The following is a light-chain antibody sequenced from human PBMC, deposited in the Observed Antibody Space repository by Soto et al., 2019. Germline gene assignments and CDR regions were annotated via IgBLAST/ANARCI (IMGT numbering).Light chain of an antibody. J-gene: IGLJ1*01. CDR3: CSYAGSYTYYV. V-gene: IGLV2-11*01. CDR2: DVS. Sequence: QSALTQPRSVSGSPGQSVTISCTGTSSDVGGYNYVSWYQNHPGKAPKLIIYDVSKRPSGVPDRFSGSKSGNTASLTISGLQAEDEAEYYCCSYAGSYTYYVFGGGTKLTVL. CDR1: SSDVGGYNY.